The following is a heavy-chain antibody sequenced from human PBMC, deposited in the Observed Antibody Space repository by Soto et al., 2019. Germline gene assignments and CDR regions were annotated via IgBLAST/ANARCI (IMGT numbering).Heavy chain of an antibody. CDR1: GGSISSGGYS. J-gene: IGHJ4*02. CDR2: IYHSGST. CDR3: ARGGVDYYDSSGYYFSPYYFDY. D-gene: IGHD3-22*01. V-gene: IGHV4-30-2*01. Sequence: SETLSLTCAVSGGSISSGGYSWSWIRQPPGKGLEWIGYIYHSGSTYYNPSLKGRVTISVDRSKNQFSLKLSSVTAADTAVYYCARGGVDYYDSSGYYFSPYYFDYWGQGTLVTVSS.